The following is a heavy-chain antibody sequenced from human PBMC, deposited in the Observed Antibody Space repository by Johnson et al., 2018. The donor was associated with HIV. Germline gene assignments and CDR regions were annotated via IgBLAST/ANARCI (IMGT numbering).Heavy chain of an antibody. V-gene: IGHV3-66*02. CDR2: IYTADNR. Sequence: MQLVESGGGVVQPGRSLRLSCAASGFTVSTNYMNWVRQAPGKGLEWVSVIYTADNRNYADSVKGRFSISRDNSKNTVYLQMHSLRPEDTAVYYCATIWPGNFAFDIWGQGTVVTVSS. D-gene: IGHD2-2*02. J-gene: IGHJ3*02. CDR1: GFTVSTNY. CDR3: ATIWPGNFAFDI.